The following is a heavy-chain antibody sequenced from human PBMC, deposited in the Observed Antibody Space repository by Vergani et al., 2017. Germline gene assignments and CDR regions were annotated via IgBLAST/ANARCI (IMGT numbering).Heavy chain of an antibody. Sequence: QVQLVQSGAEVKKPGASVKVSCKASGYTFTGYYMHWVRQAPGQGLEWMGWINPNSGGTNYAQKFQGRVTMTRDTSISTAYMERSRLRSDDTAVYYCAREVRARDIAAAAQTPYYYYGMDVWGQGTTVTVSS. CDR1: GYTFTGYY. V-gene: IGHV1-2*02. CDR3: AREVRARDIAAAAQTPYYYYGMDV. J-gene: IGHJ6*02. D-gene: IGHD6-13*01. CDR2: INPNSGGT.